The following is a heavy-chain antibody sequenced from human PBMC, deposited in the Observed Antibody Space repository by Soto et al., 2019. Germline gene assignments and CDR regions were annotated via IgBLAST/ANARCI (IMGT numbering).Heavy chain of an antibody. D-gene: IGHD3-9*01. CDR2: ISAYNGNT. V-gene: IGHV1-18*01. J-gene: IGHJ5*02. CDR3: ARDPFDWPPEDT. CDR1: GYTFINYD. Sequence: GASVKVSCKAVGYTFINYDISWVRQAPGQGPEWMGWISAYNGNTNYAQKLQGRVTMTTDTSTSTAYMELRSLRSDDTAVYYCARDPFDWPPEDTWGQGTLVTVSS.